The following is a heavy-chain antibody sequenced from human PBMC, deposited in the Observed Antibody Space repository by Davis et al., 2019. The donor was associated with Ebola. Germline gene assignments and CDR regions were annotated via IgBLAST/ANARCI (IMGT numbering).Heavy chain of an antibody. CDR3: ARLGYSSGWTPDYFDY. J-gene: IGHJ4*02. CDR1: GGSISSSNW. Sequence: SETLSFTCAVSGGSISSSNWWSWVRQPPGKGLEWIGEIYHSGSTNYNPSLKSRVTISVDTSKNQFSLKLSSVTAADTAVYYCARLGYSSGWTPDYFDYWGQGTLVTVSS. CDR2: IYHSGST. V-gene: IGHV4-4*02. D-gene: IGHD6-19*01.